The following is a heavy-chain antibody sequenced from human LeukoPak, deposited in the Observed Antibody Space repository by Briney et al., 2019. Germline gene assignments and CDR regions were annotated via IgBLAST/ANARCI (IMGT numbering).Heavy chain of an antibody. D-gene: IGHD3-22*01. Sequence: SVKVSCKASGGTFSSYAISWVRQAPGQGLEWMGGIIPIFGTANYAQKFQGRVTITADKSTSTAYMELSSLRSEDTAVYYCARDWADSSGSYPNDPGDGAFDIWGQGTMVTVSS. V-gene: IGHV1-69*06. CDR1: GGTFSSYA. J-gene: IGHJ3*02. CDR3: ARDWADSSGSYPNDPGDGAFDI. CDR2: IIPIFGTA.